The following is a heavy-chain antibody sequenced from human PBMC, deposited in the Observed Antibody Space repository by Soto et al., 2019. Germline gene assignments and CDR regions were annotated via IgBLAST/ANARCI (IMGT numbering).Heavy chain of an antibody. CDR2: IPYDGTNK. J-gene: IGHJ6*02. D-gene: IGHD1-1*01. V-gene: IGHV3-30*18. CDR1: GSTFIGFA. CDR3: AKERYGQLYLEDYGIDV. Sequence: QVQLVESGGGVVRPGGSLRLSCAPSGSTFIGFALHGVGQPPAKGLGGGAVIPYDGTNKYYADSVKGRFTVSRDNSKNTLYLQMNSLRAEDTALYYCAKERYGQLYLEDYGIDVWGQGTTVTVSS.